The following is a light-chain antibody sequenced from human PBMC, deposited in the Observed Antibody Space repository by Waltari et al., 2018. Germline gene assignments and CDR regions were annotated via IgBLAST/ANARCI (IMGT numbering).Light chain of an antibody. Sequence: QSALTQPASVSGSPGQSIAISCTGTSSDVGGYNYVSWYQQHPGKAPKLMIYDVSNRPSGVSNRFSCSKSGNTASLTISGLQAEDEADYYCSSYTTSGTLFGTGTKVTVL. J-gene: IGLJ1*01. V-gene: IGLV2-14*03. CDR3: SSYTTSGTL. CDR2: DVS. CDR1: SSDVGGYNY.